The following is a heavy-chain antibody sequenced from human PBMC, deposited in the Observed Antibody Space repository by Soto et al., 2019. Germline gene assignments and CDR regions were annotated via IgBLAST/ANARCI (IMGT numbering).Heavy chain of an antibody. D-gene: IGHD3-10*01. CDR3: AKVSRQGSAIDFDY. V-gene: IGHV1-8*01. CDR1: GYTFSNYD. CDR2: VNTNNGDT. J-gene: IGHJ4*02. Sequence: QVQLVQSGAELKKPGASVKVSCKASGYTFSNYDMNWVRQATGQGPEWIGWVNTNNGDTGYAQKFQGRVTLTTDISTTTAYMELTSLRSEDTAIYYCAKVSRQGSAIDFDYWGQGTLITVYS.